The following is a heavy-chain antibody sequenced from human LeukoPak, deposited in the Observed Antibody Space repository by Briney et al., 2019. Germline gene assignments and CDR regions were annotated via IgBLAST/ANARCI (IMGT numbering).Heavy chain of an antibody. J-gene: IGHJ4*02. D-gene: IGHD4-23*01. CDR3: ARLFGGNPHGDY. Sequence: SETLSLTCTVSGGSISSSSYYWGWIRQPPGKGLEWIGSIYYSGSTYYNPSLKSRVTISVDTSKNQFSLKLSSVTAADTAVYYCARLFGGNPHGDYWGQGTLVTVSS. CDR2: IYYSGST. V-gene: IGHV4-39*01. CDR1: GGSISSSSYY.